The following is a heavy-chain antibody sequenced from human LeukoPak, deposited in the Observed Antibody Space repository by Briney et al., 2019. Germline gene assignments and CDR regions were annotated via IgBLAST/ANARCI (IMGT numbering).Heavy chain of an antibody. Sequence: GGSLRLSCAASGFTFSSYAMSWVRQAPGKGLEWVSAISSSGGNTYYADSVKGRLTISRDNSKNTLYLQMNSLRAEDTAVYYCAKGGSDYDDHGYSFDYWGQGALVTVSS. V-gene: IGHV3-23*01. CDR1: GFTFSSYA. CDR3: AKGGSDYDDHGYSFDY. J-gene: IGHJ4*02. D-gene: IGHD1-26*01. CDR2: ISSSGGNT.